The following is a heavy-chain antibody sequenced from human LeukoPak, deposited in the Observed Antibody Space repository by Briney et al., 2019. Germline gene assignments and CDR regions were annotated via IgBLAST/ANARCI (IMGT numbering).Heavy chain of an antibody. CDR3: AREVDYCSSTSCYTEEEPEYFQH. CDR2: INPNSGGT. J-gene: IGHJ1*01. V-gene: IGHV1-2*02. D-gene: IGHD2-2*02. CDR1: GYTFTGYY. Sequence: ASVKVSCKASGYTFTGYYMHWVRQAPGQGLEWMGWINPNSGGTNYAQKFQGRVAMTRDTSISTAYMELRSLRSDDTAVYYCAREVDYCSSTSCYTEEEPEYFQHWGQGTLVTVSS.